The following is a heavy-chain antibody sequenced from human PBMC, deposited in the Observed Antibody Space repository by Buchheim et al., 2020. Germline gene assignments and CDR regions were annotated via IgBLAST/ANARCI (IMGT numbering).Heavy chain of an antibody. V-gene: IGHV4-59*01. CDR1: GGSISSYY. CDR2: IYYSGST. D-gene: IGHD3-22*01. Sequence: QVQLQESGPGLVKPSETLSLTCTVSGGSISSYYWSWIRQPPGKGLEWIGYIYYSGSTNYNPSLKSRVTISVDTSKNQFSLKLSSVTAADTAVYYCARGDYYDSSGYYWFDPWGQGTL. J-gene: IGHJ5*02. CDR3: ARGDYYDSSGYYWFDP.